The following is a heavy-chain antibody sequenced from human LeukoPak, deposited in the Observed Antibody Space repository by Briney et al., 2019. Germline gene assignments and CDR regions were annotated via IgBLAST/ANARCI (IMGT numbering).Heavy chain of an antibody. CDR3: AREVNWGYDVYFDY. CDR2: ISAHSGNT. V-gene: IGHV1-18*04. J-gene: IGHJ4*02. Sequence: GASVKVSCRASGYTFTNYGISWVRQAPGQGLEWMGWISAHSGNTHYAQNLQGRVTMTTDTSTSTAYMEVRSLRSDDTAVYYCAREVNWGYDVYFDYWGQGTLVTVSS. CDR1: GYTFTNYG. D-gene: IGHD7-27*01.